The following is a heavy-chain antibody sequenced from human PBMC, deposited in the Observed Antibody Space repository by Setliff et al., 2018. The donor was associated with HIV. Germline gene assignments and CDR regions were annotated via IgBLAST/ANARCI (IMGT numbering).Heavy chain of an antibody. CDR1: GGSFSGFY. CDR2: VHHSGST. J-gene: IGHJ4*02. D-gene: IGHD5-12*01. V-gene: IGHV4-34*01. Sequence: PSETLSLTCAVYGGSFSGFYWSWIRQPPGKGLEWIGEVHHSGSTNYNPSLKSRVTISVDTSKNQFSLKLSSVTAADTAVYYCATGQMATRYWGQGTLVTVSS. CDR3: ATGQMATRY.